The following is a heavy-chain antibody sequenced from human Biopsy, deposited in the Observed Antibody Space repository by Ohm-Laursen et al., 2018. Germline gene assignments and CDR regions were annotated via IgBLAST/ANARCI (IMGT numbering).Heavy chain of an antibody. Sequence: GTLSLTCTVSGDSIRSYYWSWIRQTPEKGLEWIGHVYFTGSTNFNPSLKSRVTISVDTSSVRFSLTLSSVTAADTAIYYCARDRRGDSYMDVWGQGTTVTVSS. CDR1: GDSIRSYY. J-gene: IGHJ6*02. CDR2: VYFTGST. D-gene: IGHD2-15*01. CDR3: ARDRRGDSYMDV. V-gene: IGHV4-59*01.